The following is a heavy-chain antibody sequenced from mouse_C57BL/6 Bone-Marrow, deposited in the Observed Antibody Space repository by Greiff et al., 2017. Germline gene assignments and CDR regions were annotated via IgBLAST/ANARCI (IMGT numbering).Heavy chain of an antibody. V-gene: IGHV3-6*01. Sequence: EVQLQESGPGLVKPSQSLPLTCSVTGYSITSGYYWNWIRQFPGNKLEWMGYISYDGSNNYNPSLKNRISITRDTSKNQFFLKLNSVTTEDTATYYCAREDGSSYLYWYFDVWGTGTTVTVSS. CDR1: GYSITSGYY. CDR3: AREDGSSYLYWYFDV. D-gene: IGHD1-1*01. J-gene: IGHJ1*03. CDR2: ISYDGSN.